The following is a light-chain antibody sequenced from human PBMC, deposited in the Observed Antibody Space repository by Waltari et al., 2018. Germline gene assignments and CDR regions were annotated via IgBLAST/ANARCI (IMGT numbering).Light chain of an antibody. J-gene: IGKJ1*01. CDR1: QSVGKY. V-gene: IGKV3-20*01. CDR2: ETY. Sequence: EIVLTQSPGTLSLSPGERATLSCRASQSVGKYLAWYQQRPGQAPRLLIYETYRRATGTPDRFSVSGCGTDFSLTISRLEPEDFAVYYCQKYESLPATFGQGTTVEIK. CDR3: QKYESLPAT.